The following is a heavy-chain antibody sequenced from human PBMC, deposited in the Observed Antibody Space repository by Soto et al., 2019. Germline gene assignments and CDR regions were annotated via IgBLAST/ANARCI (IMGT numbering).Heavy chain of an antibody. D-gene: IGHD3-10*01. CDR1: GFTFSTYG. Sequence: HPGGSLRLSCAASGFTFSTYGMQWVRQAPGKGLEWVAVISYDGYLKYYVDAVKGRFTVARDNSKNTLFLEMNSPRVEDTAVYFCAKDFKVSGSHYGTLNYYYGMDVWGQGTTVTVSS. V-gene: IGHV3-30*18. CDR2: ISYDGYLK. CDR3: AKDFKVSGSHYGTLNYYYGMDV. J-gene: IGHJ6*02.